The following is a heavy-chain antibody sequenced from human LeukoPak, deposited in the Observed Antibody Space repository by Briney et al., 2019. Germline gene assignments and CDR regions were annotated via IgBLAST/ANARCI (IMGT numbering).Heavy chain of an antibody. Sequence: GGSLRLSCAASGFTFSDYYMSWIRQAPGKGLEWISYMSNSGSTIQYADSVKGRFTISRDNAKNSLYLQMNSLRVEDTAVYYCARSDTANDYWGQGILVTVSS. J-gene: IGHJ4*01. V-gene: IGHV3-11*04. CDR2: MSNSGSTI. CDR1: GFTFSDYY. CDR3: ARSDTANDY. D-gene: IGHD5-18*01.